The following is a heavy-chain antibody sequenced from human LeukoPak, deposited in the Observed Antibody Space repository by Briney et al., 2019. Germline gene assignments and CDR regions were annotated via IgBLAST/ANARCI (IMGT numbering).Heavy chain of an antibody. CDR2: ISYSGNT. V-gene: IGHV4-59*08. D-gene: IGHD1-26*01. CDR1: GGSINNHY. J-gene: IGHJ6*02. CDR3: ARQSGNYYYYGMDV. Sequence: PSETLSLTCTVSGGSINNHYWSWIRLPPGKGLEWIGYISYSGNTHYNPSLESRVAMSVDTSKNQFSLKLSSVTAADTAVYYCARQSGNYYYYGMDVWGQGTTVTVSS.